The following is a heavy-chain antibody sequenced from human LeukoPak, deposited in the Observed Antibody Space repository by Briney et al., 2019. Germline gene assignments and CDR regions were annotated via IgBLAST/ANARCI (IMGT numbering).Heavy chain of an antibody. D-gene: IGHD2-2*01. CDR3: ARDDHPPWVPAAAYGNDAFDI. CDR2: ISSSGSTI. J-gene: IGHJ3*02. V-gene: IGHV3-48*03. CDR1: GFTFSSYE. Sequence: GGSLRLSCAASGFTFSSYEMNWVRQAPGKGLEWVSYISSSGSTIYYADSVKGRFTISRDNAKNSLYPQMNSLRAEDTAVYYCARDDHPPWVPAAAYGNDAFDIWGQGTMVTVSS.